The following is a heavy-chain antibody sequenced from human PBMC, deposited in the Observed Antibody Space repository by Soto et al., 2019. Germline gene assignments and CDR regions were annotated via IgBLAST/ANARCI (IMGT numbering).Heavy chain of an antibody. Sequence: QVQLVESGGGVVQPGRSLRLSCAASGFTFSSYAMHWVRHAPGKGLEWVAVISYDGSNKYYADSVKGRFTISRDNSKNTLCLQMNSLRAEDTAVYYCAREEGGLQGDHYGMDVWGQGTTVTVSS. CDR1: GFTFSSYA. D-gene: IGHD4-4*01. CDR2: ISYDGSNK. J-gene: IGHJ6*02. CDR3: AREEGGLQGDHYGMDV. V-gene: IGHV3-30-3*01.